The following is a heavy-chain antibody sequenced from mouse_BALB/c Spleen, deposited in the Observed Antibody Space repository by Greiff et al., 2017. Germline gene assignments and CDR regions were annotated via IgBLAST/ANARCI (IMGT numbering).Heavy chain of an antibody. J-gene: IGHJ2*01. CDR2: ISYDGSN. V-gene: IGHV3-6*02. CDR1: GYSITSGYY. Sequence: EVQLQESGPGLVKPSQSLSLTCSVTGYSITSGYYWNWIRQFPGNKLEWMGYISYDGSNNYNPSLKNRISITRDTSKNQFFLKLNSVTTEDTATYYCARRVYGNYWYFDYWGQGTTLTVSS. D-gene: IGHD2-1*01. CDR3: ARRVYGNYWYFDY.